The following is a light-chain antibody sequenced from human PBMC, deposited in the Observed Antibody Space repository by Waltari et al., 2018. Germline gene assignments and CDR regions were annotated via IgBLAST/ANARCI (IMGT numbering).Light chain of an antibody. J-gene: IGKJ1*01. Sequence: EIMMTQSPATLSVPPGERATRSCRANQTVASNLAWYQQKSGQAPRLLISGASTRATGIPTRFSASGSGTEFTLTISNLQSEDFAVYYCQQYNNWPPWTFGQGTKVEIK. CDR3: QQYNNWPPWT. CDR2: GAS. V-gene: IGKV3-15*01. CDR1: QTVASN.